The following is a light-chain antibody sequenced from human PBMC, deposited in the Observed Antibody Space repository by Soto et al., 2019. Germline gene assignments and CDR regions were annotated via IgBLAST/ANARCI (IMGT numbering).Light chain of an antibody. CDR3: QQVKSYPRT. J-gene: IGKJ4*01. CDR1: QDISND. Sequence: AIQLTQSPSSLSASVGDRITITCRASQDISNDLGWFQQKPGKAPKLLIYAASILQTGVPSRFSGSGSGSAFSLTITSLHPEDFATYYCQQVKSYPRTFGGGTKVDIK. CDR2: AAS. V-gene: IGKV1-6*02.